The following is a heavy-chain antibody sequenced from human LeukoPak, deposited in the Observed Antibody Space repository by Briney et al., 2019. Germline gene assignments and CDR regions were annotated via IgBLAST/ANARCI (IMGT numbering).Heavy chain of an antibody. D-gene: IGHD3-22*01. Sequence: SGTLSLTCAVPGGSISSSNWWSWVRQPPGKGLEWIGEIYHSGSTNYNPSLKSRVTISVDKSKNQFSLKLSSVTAADTAVYYCARLGNYYDSSGYFSDGYFDYWGQGTLVTVSS. CDR1: GGSISSSNW. V-gene: IGHV4-4*02. CDR3: ARLGNYYDSSGYFSDGYFDY. CDR2: IYHSGST. J-gene: IGHJ4*02.